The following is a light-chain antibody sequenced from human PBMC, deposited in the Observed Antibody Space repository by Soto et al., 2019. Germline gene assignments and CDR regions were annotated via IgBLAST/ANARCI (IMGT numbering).Light chain of an antibody. V-gene: IGKV3-15*01. Sequence: EIVMTQSPVTLSVSPGERATLSCRASQTIRSDLAWYQQKPGQAPRLLISDASTRATGIPARFNGSGSGTEFTLAISSLQSEDFAIYYCQQYNTWPLTFGGGTKVEIK. CDR3: QQYNTWPLT. J-gene: IGKJ4*01. CDR1: QTIRSD. CDR2: DAS.